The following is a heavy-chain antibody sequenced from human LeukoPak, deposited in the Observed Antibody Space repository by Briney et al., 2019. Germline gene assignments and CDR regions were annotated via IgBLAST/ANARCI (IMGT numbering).Heavy chain of an antibody. Sequence: GGSLRLSCAASGFTFSSYSMNWVRQAPGKGLEWVSSISSSSYIYYADSVKGRFTISRDNAKNSLYLQMNSLRAEDTAVYYCARELDIVVVPAAIGNWFDPWGQGTLVTVSS. J-gene: IGHJ5*02. CDR2: ISSSSYI. CDR1: GFTFSSYS. D-gene: IGHD2-2*03. CDR3: ARELDIVVVPAAIGNWFDP. V-gene: IGHV3-21*01.